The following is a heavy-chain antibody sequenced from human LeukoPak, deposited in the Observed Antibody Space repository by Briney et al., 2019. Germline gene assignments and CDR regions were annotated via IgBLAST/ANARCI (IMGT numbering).Heavy chain of an antibody. Sequence: PGGSLRLSCAASGFTFSSYSMNWVRQAPGKGLEWVSYISSSSSTIYYADSVKGRFTISRDNAKNSLYLQMNSLRAEDTAVYYCARDYAEDNIAVAGPYGGYWGQGTLVTVSS. J-gene: IGHJ4*02. V-gene: IGHV3-48*01. CDR1: GFTFSSYS. CDR2: ISSSSSTI. D-gene: IGHD6-19*01. CDR3: ARDYAEDNIAVAGPYGGY.